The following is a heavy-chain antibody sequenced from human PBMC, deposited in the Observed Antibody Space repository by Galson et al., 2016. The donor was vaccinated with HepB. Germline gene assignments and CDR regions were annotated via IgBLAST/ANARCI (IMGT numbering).Heavy chain of an antibody. CDR2: VSYDGGNK. Sequence: SLRLSCAASGFSFSNYDMHWVRQAPGKGLEWVAVVSYDGGNKHYADSVKGRFTISRDNSKNTLNLQMNSLRAEDTAVYYCAKDSVYYDFWSDVKQNYYAMDVWGQGTTVTVSS. D-gene: IGHD3-3*01. J-gene: IGHJ6*02. V-gene: IGHV3-30*18. CDR3: AKDSVYYDFWSDVKQNYYAMDV. CDR1: GFSFSNYD.